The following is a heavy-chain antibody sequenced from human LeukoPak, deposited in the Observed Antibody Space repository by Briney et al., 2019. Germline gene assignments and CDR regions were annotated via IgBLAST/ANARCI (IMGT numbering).Heavy chain of an antibody. CDR1: GFTFSSYS. D-gene: IGHD3-9*01. Sequence: GGSLRLSCAASGFTFSSYSMNWVRQAPGKGREWVSSISSSSSYIYYADSVKGRFTISRDNAKNSLYLQMNSLRAEDTAVYYCAREENWFFDYWGQGTLVTVSS. J-gene: IGHJ4*02. CDR2: ISSSSSYI. V-gene: IGHV3-21*01. CDR3: AREENWFFDY.